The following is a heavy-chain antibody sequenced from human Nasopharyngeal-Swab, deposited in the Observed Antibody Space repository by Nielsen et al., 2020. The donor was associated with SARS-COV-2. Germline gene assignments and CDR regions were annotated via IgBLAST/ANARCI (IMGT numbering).Heavy chain of an antibody. Sequence: GALKISCSASGFTFSSYWMQWVRQAPGKGLEWVARVNSDGSTKNHADSLQGRFSISRDNVKNEVYLQVSGLRGEDTAVYYCGRAGYYRIDYWGQGTLVTVSS. CDR2: VNSDGSTK. CDR1: GFTFSSYW. V-gene: IGHV3-74*01. CDR3: GRAGYYRIDY. D-gene: IGHD2-15*01. J-gene: IGHJ4*02.